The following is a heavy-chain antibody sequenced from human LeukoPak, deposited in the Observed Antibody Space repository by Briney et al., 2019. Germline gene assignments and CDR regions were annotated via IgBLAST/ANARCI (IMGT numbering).Heavy chain of an antibody. CDR1: GFTFSSYW. D-gene: IGHD3-3*01. CDR2: ISSDGSST. J-gene: IGHJ4*02. V-gene: IGHV3-74*01. Sequence: GGSLRLSCAASGFTFSSYWMHWVRQAPGKGLVWVSRISSDGSSTSYADFVKGRFTISRDNSKNTLYLQMNSLRAEDTAVYYCAKEKSIRFLEWLSNYFDYWGQGTLVTVSS. CDR3: AKEKSIRFLEWLSNYFDY.